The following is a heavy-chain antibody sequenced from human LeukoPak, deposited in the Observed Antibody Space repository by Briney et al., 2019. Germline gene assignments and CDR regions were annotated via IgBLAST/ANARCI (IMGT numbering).Heavy chain of an antibody. V-gene: IGHV3-23*01. D-gene: IGHD5-12*01. Sequence: GGSLRLSCAASGFTFSGFVISWVRQAPGKGPQWVADISGSGGSTFYADPVKGRFSVSRDNSKNMVYLQLDSLRAEDTAVYYCARDTSGYDGDYYYAMDVWGQGTTVTVSS. CDR3: ARDTSGYDGDYYYAMDV. CDR2: ISGSGGST. CDR1: GFTFSGFV. J-gene: IGHJ6*02.